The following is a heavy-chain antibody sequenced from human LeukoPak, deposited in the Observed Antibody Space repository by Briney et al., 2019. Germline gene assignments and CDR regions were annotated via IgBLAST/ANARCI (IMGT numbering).Heavy chain of an antibody. J-gene: IGHJ5*02. V-gene: IGHV4-4*07. CDR2: IYTSGST. CDR1: GGSVSNYY. D-gene: IGHD3-22*01. CDR3: ARPYYYDSRIDP. Sequence: PSETLSLTCTVSGGSVSNYYWSWIRQPAGKGLEWIGRIYTSGSTNYNPSLKSRVTMSVDTSKNQLSLKLSSVTAADTAVYYCARPYYYDSRIDPWGQGILVTVSS.